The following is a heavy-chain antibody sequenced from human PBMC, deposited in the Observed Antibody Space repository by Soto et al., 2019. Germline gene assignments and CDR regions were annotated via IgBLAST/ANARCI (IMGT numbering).Heavy chain of an antibody. CDR1: GGSISSYY. J-gene: IGHJ4*02. Sequence: QVQLQESGPGLVKPSETLSLTCTVSGGSISSYYWSWIRQPPGKGLEWIGYIYYSGSTNYNPSLKSRVTISVDTSKNQFSLKLSCVTAADTAVYYCARHDSGRSPNWGQGTLVTVSS. D-gene: IGHD5-12*01. CDR2: IYYSGST. V-gene: IGHV4-59*08. CDR3: ARHDSGRSPN.